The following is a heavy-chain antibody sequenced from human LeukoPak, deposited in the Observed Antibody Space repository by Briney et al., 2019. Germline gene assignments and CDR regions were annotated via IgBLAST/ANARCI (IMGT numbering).Heavy chain of an antibody. Sequence: GSLRLSCATSGFIFTNYAMNWVRQASGKGLEWVSAIRGSGGSPYYADSVKGRFTISRDNSKNTLYLQMNSLRAEDTALYYCAKTGNSGTYSEAFHIWGQGTMVTVSS. CDR3: AKTGNSGTYSEAFHI. J-gene: IGHJ3*02. V-gene: IGHV3-23*01. CDR1: GFIFTNYA. CDR2: IRGSGGSP. D-gene: IGHD1-26*01.